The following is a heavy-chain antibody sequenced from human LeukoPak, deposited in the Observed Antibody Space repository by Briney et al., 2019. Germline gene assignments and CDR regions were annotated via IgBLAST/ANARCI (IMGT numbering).Heavy chain of an antibody. V-gene: IGHV5-51*01. Sequence: GESLKISCKGSGYSFTSYWFGWVRQMPGKGLEGMGIIYPGDSYTRYSPSFQGQVTISADKYISTAYLQWSSLKASDTAMYYCARRAYDFWSGYYTGGGRRLYYFDYWGQGTLVTVSS. D-gene: IGHD3-3*01. CDR1: GYSFTSYW. CDR3: ARRAYDFWSGYYTGGGRRLYYFDY. J-gene: IGHJ4*02. CDR2: IYPGDSYT.